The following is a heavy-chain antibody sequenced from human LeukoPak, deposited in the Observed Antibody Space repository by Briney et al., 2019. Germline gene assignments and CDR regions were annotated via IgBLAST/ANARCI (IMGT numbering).Heavy chain of an antibody. J-gene: IGHJ4*02. CDR2: INPNSGGT. V-gene: IGHV1-2*06. Sequence: ASVKVSCKASGYTFTGYYMHWVRQAPGQGREWMGRINPNSGGTNYAQKFQGKVTMTRDTSISTAYMELSRLRSDDTAVYYCARSKSRSWYYYFDYWGQGTLVTVSS. CDR3: ARSKSRSWYYYFDY. CDR1: GYTFTGYY. D-gene: IGHD6-13*01.